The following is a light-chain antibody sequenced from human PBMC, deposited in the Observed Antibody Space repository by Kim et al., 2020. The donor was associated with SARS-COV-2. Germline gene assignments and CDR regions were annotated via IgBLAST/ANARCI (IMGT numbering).Light chain of an antibody. CDR2: DAS. V-gene: IGKV3-15*01. CDR1: QSISSN. Sequence: SLSPGERATLSCRDSQSISSNLAWYQQKPGQAPRVLIYDASARATGIPARFSGSGSGTDFTLTISNVQSEDFAVYYCQQYAYWRAFGQGTRLEIK. J-gene: IGKJ5*01. CDR3: QQYAYWRA.